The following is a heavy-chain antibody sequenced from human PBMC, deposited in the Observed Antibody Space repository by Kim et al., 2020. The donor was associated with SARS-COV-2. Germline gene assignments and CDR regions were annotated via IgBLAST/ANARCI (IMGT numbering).Heavy chain of an antibody. Sequence: GGSLRLSCVASGFTFSTYSMSWVRQTPGKGLEWVSTITGSGDDTYYADSVKGRLTISRDNSKNTLYVHLNSLRVEDTAVYYCAKGRTGYSHVDYWGQGILVTVSS. V-gene: IGHV3-23*01. CDR2: ITGSGDDT. CDR3: AKGRTGYSHVDY. CDR1: GFTFSTYS. J-gene: IGHJ4*02. D-gene: IGHD5-18*01.